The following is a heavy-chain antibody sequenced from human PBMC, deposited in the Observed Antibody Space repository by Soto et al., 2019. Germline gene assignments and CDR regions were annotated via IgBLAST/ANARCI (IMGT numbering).Heavy chain of an antibody. Sequence: XVSLVLSCAASGFTFSSYAMHWVRQAPGKGLEWVAVISYDGSNKYYADSVKGRFTISRDNSKSTPYLQMNSLRAEDTAVYYCARDRTTVTTFDYWGQGTLVTVSS. V-gene: IGHV3-30-3*01. CDR3: ARDRTTVTTFDY. D-gene: IGHD4-17*01. CDR2: ISYDGSNK. J-gene: IGHJ4*02. CDR1: GFTFSSYA.